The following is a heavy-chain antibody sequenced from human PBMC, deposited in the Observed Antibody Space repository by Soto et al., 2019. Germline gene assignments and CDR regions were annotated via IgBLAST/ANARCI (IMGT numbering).Heavy chain of an antibody. CDR1: AFTFGSHT. CDR2: IDSGGSRT. J-gene: IGHJ4*02. Sequence: EAHLVESGGGLVKPGGSLRLSCEASAFTFGSHTMKWVRQAPGKGLEWVSSIDSGGSRTFYADKVKGRFTISRDNAKNSLFLQMNSLRAEDTAVYFCTREVQPGVRREYDYWGQGTLVTVSS. V-gene: IGHV3-21*01. D-gene: IGHD1-1*01. CDR3: TREVQPGVRREYDY.